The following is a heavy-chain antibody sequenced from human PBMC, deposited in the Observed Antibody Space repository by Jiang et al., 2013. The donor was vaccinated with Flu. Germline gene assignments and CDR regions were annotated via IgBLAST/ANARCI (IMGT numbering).Heavy chain of an antibody. J-gene: IGHJ6*02. V-gene: IGHV1-69*04. Sequence: SGAEVKKPGSSVKVSCKAFGGTFSRFAINWVRQAPGQGLEWMGGIVPLLDVAHYAQKFQGRVTITADTSTNTAYMDLGSLRSDDTAVYYCARGFCNGGGCSLETAYYDMDVWGQGTSVTVSS. D-gene: IGHD2-15*01. CDR2: IVPLLDVA. CDR1: GGTFSRFA. CDR3: ARGFCNGGGCSLETAYYDMDV.